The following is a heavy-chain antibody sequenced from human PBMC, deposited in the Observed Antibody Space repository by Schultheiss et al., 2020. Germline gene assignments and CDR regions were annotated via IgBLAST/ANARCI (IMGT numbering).Heavy chain of an antibody. Sequence: GGSLRLSCAASGFTFSSYDMHWVRHAPGKGLEWVANINPDGSEKHYVDSVRGRFTISRDNSKNTLYLQMNSLRAEDTAVYYCANAIVGATTSDPWIWGQGTMVTVSS. J-gene: IGHJ3*02. D-gene: IGHD1-26*01. CDR2: INPDGSEK. CDR3: ANAIVGATTSDPWI. CDR1: GFTFSSYD. V-gene: IGHV3-7*01.